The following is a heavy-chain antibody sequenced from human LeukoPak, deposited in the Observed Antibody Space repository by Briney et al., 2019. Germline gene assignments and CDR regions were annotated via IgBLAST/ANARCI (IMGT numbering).Heavy chain of an antibody. V-gene: IGHV3-23*01. CDR2: LSGSGGST. D-gene: IGHD6-19*01. J-gene: IGHJ4*02. CDR1: GLNLRSYA. Sequence: GGSLRLSCVASGLNLRSYAMSWVRQAPGKGLQWVSGLSGSGGSTYYADSVKGRFTISRDNSKNTLHLQMNSLRAEDTAVYYCAKGYSSAWYFFDYWGQGTLVTVSS. CDR3: AKGYSSAWYFFDY.